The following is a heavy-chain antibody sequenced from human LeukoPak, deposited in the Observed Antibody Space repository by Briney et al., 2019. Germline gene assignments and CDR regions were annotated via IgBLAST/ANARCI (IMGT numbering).Heavy chain of an antibody. CDR1: GYTFTGSGWY. Sequence: ASVKDSCKASGYTFTGSGWYLYWLRQAPGRGLECVGWIHPNNGATLYAQKFQGRVAMTTDTSISTAYMELSRLRPDDTAMYYCARDGPAQMVDFDYWGQGTLVTVSS. CDR2: IHPNNGAT. CDR3: ARDGPAQMVDFDY. V-gene: IGHV1-2*02. J-gene: IGHJ4*02. D-gene: IGHD3-10*01.